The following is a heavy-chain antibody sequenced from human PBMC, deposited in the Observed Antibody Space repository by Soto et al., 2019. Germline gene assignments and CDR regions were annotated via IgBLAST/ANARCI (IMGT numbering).Heavy chain of an antibody. Sequence: PGGSLRLSCAASGFTFSSYSMNWVRQAPGKGLEWVSSISSSSSYIYYADSVKGRFTISRDNAKNSLYLQMNSLRAEDTAVYYCARGGYSYGPPDAFDIWGQGTMVTVS. CDR3: ARGGYSYGPPDAFDI. D-gene: IGHD5-18*01. J-gene: IGHJ3*02. V-gene: IGHV3-21*01. CDR1: GFTFSSYS. CDR2: ISSSSSYI.